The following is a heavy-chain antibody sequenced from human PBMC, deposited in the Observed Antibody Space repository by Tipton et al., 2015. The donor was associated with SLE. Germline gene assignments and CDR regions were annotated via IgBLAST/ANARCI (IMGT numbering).Heavy chain of an antibody. D-gene: IGHD2-21*01. CDR3: ASPYCGPNCYGFEY. CDR2: IDHSGST. CDR1: GGSFSGYF. V-gene: IGHV4-34*01. Sequence: TLSLTCAVDGGSFSGYFWSWIRQPPGKGLEWIGAIDHSGSTISNPSLKSRVTISLDTTKNQFSLRLSSVTAADTAVYYCASPYCGPNCYGFEYWGQGLRVTVSS. J-gene: IGHJ4*02.